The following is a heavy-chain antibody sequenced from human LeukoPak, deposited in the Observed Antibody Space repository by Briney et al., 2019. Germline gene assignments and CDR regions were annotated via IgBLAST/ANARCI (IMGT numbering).Heavy chain of an antibody. Sequence: PSETLSLTCTVSGGSISGYYWSWIRQPPGKELEWIGYIYYSGSTNYNPCLKSRVTISVDTSKNQFSLQLSSVTAADTAVYYCTRGTVTTYYFDYWGQGTLVTVSS. CDR2: IYYSGST. D-gene: IGHD4-17*01. J-gene: IGHJ4*02. CDR1: GGSISGYY. CDR3: TRGTVTTYYFDY. V-gene: IGHV4-59*01.